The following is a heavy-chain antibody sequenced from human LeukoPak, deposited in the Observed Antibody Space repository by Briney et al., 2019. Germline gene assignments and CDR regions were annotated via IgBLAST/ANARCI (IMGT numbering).Heavy chain of an antibody. D-gene: IGHD3-22*01. CDR2: IKQDGSEK. Sequence: GSLRLSCAASGFTFSSYGMHWVRQAPGKGLEWVANIKQDGSEKYYVDSVKGRFTISRDNAKNSLYLQMNSLRAEDTAVYYCARVDNYYDSSGYYSLDYWGQGTLVTVSS. J-gene: IGHJ4*02. V-gene: IGHV3-7*01. CDR3: ARVDNYYDSSGYYSLDY. CDR1: GFTFSSYG.